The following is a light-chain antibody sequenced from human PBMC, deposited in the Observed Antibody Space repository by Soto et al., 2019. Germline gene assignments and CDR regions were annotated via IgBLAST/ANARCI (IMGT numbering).Light chain of an antibody. V-gene: IGKV3-11*01. CDR3: QQRSNWPIT. J-gene: IGKJ5*01. CDR2: DAS. CDR1: QSVSSY. Sequence: IVLPQSPATLSFSPGERATLCCRASQSVSSYLAWYQQKPGQAPRLLIYDASNRATGIPARFSGSGSGTDFTLTISSLEPEDFAVYYCQQRSNWPITFGQGTRLEIK.